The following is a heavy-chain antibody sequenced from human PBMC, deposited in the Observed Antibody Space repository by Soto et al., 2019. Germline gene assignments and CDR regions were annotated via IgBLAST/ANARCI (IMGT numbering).Heavy chain of an antibody. CDR1: GGNFRDYA. CDR2: IMAVFGTA. CDR3: ATSRGFYAAMDV. J-gene: IGHJ6*02. D-gene: IGHD3-10*01. V-gene: IGHV1-69*01. Sequence: QVHLVQSGTEVKKPGSSVKVSCKASGGNFRDYAISWVRQAPGQGPEWMGGIMAVFGTATYAQKFQGRVTISADEFTTTAYLDLSGLTSGAAAVYYCATSRGFYAAMDVWGQGTTVTVSS.